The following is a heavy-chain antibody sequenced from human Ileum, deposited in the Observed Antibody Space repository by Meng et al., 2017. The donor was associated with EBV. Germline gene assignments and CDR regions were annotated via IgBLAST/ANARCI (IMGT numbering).Heavy chain of an antibody. CDR3: ARGREYTGQLDL. J-gene: IGHJ5*02. V-gene: IGHV4-34*02. Sequence: QGQLKARGPGLLKPSVTLSLPCDVSGGSFNAYYGTWIRSSPGGGREWIGEIFHSGHTNYNPSLESRVSMSVATSKKQFSLLLSSVTAADSGLYFCARGREYTGQLDLWGLGTLVTVSS. CDR2: IFHSGHT. D-gene: IGHD5-18*01. CDR1: GGSFNAYY.